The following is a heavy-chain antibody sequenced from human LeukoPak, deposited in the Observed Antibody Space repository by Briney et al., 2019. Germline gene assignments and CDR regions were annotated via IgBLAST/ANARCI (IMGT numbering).Heavy chain of an antibody. CDR2: IYYSGGT. D-gene: IGHD2-21*01. Sequence: PSGTLSLTCTVSGGSISSYYWSWIRQPPGKGLEWIGYIYYSGGTNYNPSLKSRVTISVDTSKNQFSLKLSSVTAADTAVYYCARLAVFGDAFDIWGQGTMVTVSS. V-gene: IGHV4-59*01. CDR1: GGSISSYY. J-gene: IGHJ3*02. CDR3: ARLAVFGDAFDI.